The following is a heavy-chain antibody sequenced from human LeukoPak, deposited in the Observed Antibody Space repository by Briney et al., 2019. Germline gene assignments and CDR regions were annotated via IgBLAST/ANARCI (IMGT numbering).Heavy chain of an antibody. V-gene: IGHV1-8*03. CDR3: GRARTTLYYMDV. Sequence: GASVKVSCKASGYTFTSYDINWVRQATGQGLEWMGWMNPNSGNTGYAQKFQGRVTITRNTSISTAYMELSSLRSEDTAVYYCGRARTTLYYMDVWGKGTTVTVSS. CDR2: MNPNSGNT. J-gene: IGHJ6*03. CDR1: GYTFTSYD. D-gene: IGHD1-7*01.